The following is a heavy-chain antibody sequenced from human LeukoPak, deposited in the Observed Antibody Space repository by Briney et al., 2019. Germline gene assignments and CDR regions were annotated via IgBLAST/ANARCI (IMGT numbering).Heavy chain of an antibody. Sequence: GGSLRLSCAASGFAFSSLDMGWVRQAPRKGLEWVSAISAGGDRTYYADSVRGRFTLSRDKSKNKLYLQMNGLRAEDTAVYYCAKDARRSSGWWFFDHWGQGTLVTVSS. CDR1: GFAFSSLD. V-gene: IGHV3-23*01. CDR3: AKDARRSSGWWFFDH. J-gene: IGHJ4*02. CDR2: ISAGGDRT. D-gene: IGHD6-19*01.